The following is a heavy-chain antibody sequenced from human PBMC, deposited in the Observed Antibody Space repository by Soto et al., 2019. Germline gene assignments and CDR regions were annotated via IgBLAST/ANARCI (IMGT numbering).Heavy chain of an antibody. CDR3: ANASRSYLEGFDY. CDR1: GFTCSSYA. J-gene: IGHJ4*02. V-gene: IGHV3-23*01. Sequence: GGSLRLSCAASGFTCSSYAMSWVRQAPGKGLEWGSAISGSGGSTYYADCVKGRFTISRDNSKNTLYLPMKSLRAEHTAVYSCANASRSYLEGFDYWGQGTLVTVSS. D-gene: IGHD1-26*01. CDR2: ISGSGGST.